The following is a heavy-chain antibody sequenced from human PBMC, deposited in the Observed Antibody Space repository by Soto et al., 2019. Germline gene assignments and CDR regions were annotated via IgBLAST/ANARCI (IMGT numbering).Heavy chain of an antibody. Sequence: GGSLRLSCGVSGFTFSDYWMTWVRQAPGKGLEWVANIKQDGSEKYYVGSVKGRFTISRDNAKNSLFLQMNSLRAEDTAVYYCARAYYYESSSHDWGQETLVTVSS. J-gene: IGHJ4*02. V-gene: IGHV3-7*01. D-gene: IGHD3-22*01. CDR3: ARAYYYESSSHD. CDR2: IKQDGSEK. CDR1: GFTFSDYW.